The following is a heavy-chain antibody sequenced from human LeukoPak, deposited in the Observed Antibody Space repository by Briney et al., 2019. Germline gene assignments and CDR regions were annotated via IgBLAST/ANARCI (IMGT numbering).Heavy chain of an antibody. D-gene: IGHD3-22*01. CDR2: INWNGGST. CDR1: GFTFDDYG. CDR3: ARAVLRYYDSSGIDAIDI. Sequence: SGGSLRLSCAASGFTFDDYGMSWVRQAPGKGLEWVSGINWNGGSTGYADSVEGRFTISRDNAKNSLYLQMNSLRAEDTALYYCARAVLRYYDSSGIDAIDIWGQGTMVTVSS. V-gene: IGHV3-20*04. J-gene: IGHJ3*02.